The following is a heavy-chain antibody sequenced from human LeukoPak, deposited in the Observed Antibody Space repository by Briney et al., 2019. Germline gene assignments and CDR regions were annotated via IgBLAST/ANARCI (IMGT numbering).Heavy chain of an antibody. D-gene: IGHD3-3*01. Sequence: GASVKVSCKASGYTFTSYDINWVRQATGQGLEWMGWMNPNSGNTGYAQKFQGRVTITRNTSISTAYMELSSLRSEDTAVYYCARGLAHPPGVGLRFLEWPTYKYGGDYYYYYYMDVWGKGTTVTVSS. CDR3: ARGLAHPPGVGLRFLEWPTYKYGGDYYYYYYMDV. CDR2: MNPNSGNT. CDR1: GYTFTSYD. V-gene: IGHV1-8*03. J-gene: IGHJ6*03.